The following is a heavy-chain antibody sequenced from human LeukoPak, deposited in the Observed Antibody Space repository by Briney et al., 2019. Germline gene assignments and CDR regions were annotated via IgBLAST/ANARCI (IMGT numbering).Heavy chain of an antibody. Sequence: GGSLRLSCAASGFTVSSNYMSWVRQAPGEGLEWVSVIYSGGSTYYADSVKGRFTISRDNSKNTLYLQMNSLRAEDTAVYYCARGYCTNGVCSSDAFDIWGQGTMVTVSS. V-gene: IGHV3-53*01. J-gene: IGHJ3*02. D-gene: IGHD2-8*01. CDR3: ARGYCTNGVCSSDAFDI. CDR1: GFTVSSNY. CDR2: IYSGGST.